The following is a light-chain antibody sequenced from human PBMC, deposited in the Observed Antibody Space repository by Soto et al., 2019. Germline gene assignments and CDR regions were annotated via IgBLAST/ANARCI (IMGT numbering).Light chain of an antibody. CDR1: QRVSKY. CDR3: QQRSNWL. V-gene: IGKV3-11*01. J-gene: IGKJ3*01. Sequence: EIVLTQSPSTVSLSPGERATISCRASQRVSKYLAWYQQKPGQAPKLLIYDASNWATGIPARFSGSGSGTDFTLTISSLEPEDFAVYYCQQRSNWLFGPGTKVELK. CDR2: DAS.